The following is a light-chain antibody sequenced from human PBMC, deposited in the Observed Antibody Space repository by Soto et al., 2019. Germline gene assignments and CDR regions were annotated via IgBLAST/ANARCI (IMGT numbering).Light chain of an antibody. J-gene: IGKJ2*01. Sequence: EIVLTQSPGTLSLSPGERATLSCRASQSVSSSYLAWYQQKPGQAPRLLIYAVSSRATGIPDRFSGSGSGTDFTLTITILEPEDFAVYYCQQHGGTPPYTFGQGTKLQLK. CDR3: QQHGGTPPYT. CDR2: AVS. CDR1: QSVSSSY. V-gene: IGKV3-20*01.